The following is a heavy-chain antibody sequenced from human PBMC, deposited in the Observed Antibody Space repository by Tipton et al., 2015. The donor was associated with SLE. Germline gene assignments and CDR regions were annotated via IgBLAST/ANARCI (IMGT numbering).Heavy chain of an antibody. CDR2: IYYSGNT. J-gene: IGHJ6*02. Sequence: TLSLTCTVSGVSVSNNNYCWSWIRQPPGKGLEWIGDIYYSGNTNYNPSLTSGVTISVDTSKNQFSLKLSSVTAADTAVYYCARVVTIFGVVHYYGMDVWGQGTTVTVSS. CDR3: ARVVTIFGVVHYYGMDV. V-gene: IGHV4-61*01. D-gene: IGHD3-3*01. CDR1: GVSVSNNNYC.